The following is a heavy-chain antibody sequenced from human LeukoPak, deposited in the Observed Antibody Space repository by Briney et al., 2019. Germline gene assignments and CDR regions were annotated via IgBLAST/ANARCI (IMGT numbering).Heavy chain of an antibody. D-gene: IGHD2-15*01. CDR3: AREYCSGGSCYSDAFDI. CDR1: GFTFSSYS. CDR2: ISSSSSYI. Sequence: GGSLTLSCAASGFTFSSYSMNWVRQAPGKGLERVSSISSSSSYIYYADPVKGRFTISRDNAKNSLYLQMNSLRAEDTAVYYCAREYCSGGSCYSDAFDIWGQGTMVTVSS. J-gene: IGHJ3*02. V-gene: IGHV3-21*01.